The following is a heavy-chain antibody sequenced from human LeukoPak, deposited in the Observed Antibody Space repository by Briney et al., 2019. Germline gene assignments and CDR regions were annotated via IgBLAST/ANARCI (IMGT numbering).Heavy chain of an antibody. CDR1: GFTFSKYG. Sequence: GTSLRLSCAASGFTFSKYGMHWVRQAPGKGLEWVAVIWHGQKKEYYADSVKGRFTISRDNSKNTLDLQMRSLRAEDTAVYYCARVGQNYYGMDVWGQGTTVTVSS. J-gene: IGHJ6*02. V-gene: IGHV3-33*08. CDR3: ARVGQNYYGMDV. CDR2: IWHGQKKE.